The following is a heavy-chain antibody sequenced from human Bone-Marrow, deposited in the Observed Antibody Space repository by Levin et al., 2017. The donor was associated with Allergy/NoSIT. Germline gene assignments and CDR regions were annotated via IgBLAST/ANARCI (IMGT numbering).Heavy chain of an antibody. V-gene: IGHV3-7*01. Sequence: LSLPCAASGFNFRNYWMTWVRQAPGKGLKWVASIKEDGSEKYHVDSVKGRFSISRDNAKNSMYLQVDSLRADDTAVYYCARDVRWACGGDCYYFDLWGQGTLVTVSS. CDR2: IKEDGSEK. J-gene: IGHJ4*02. CDR3: ARDVRWACGGDCYYFDL. D-gene: IGHD2-21*02. CDR1: GFNFRNYW.